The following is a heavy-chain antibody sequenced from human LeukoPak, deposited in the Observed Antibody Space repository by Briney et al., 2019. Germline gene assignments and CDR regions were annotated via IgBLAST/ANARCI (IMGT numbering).Heavy chain of an antibody. V-gene: IGHV3-30-3*01. D-gene: IGHD2-2*01. CDR2: ISDDETYK. J-gene: IGHJ6*04. CDR3: ARGDIVVVPALMDV. Sequence: GGSLRLSCAASGFTFNSYSMHWVRQAPGKGLEWVTAISDDETYKFYADSVKGRFTISRDSSKNTLYLQMNSLRSDDTAAYYCARGDIVVVPALMDVWGKGTTVTVSS. CDR1: GFTFNSYS.